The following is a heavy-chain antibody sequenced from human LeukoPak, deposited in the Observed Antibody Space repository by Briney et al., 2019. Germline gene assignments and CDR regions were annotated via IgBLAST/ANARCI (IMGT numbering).Heavy chain of an antibody. J-gene: IGHJ4*02. Sequence: GSLKVSCKASGYTFTDYYMNWVRQAPGQGLEWMGWINHNSGGTNYAQKFQGRVTMTRYTSITTAYMELSSLRSDDTAMYYCTRALGSDYWGQGTLVTVSS. CDR2: INHNSGGT. CDR1: GYTFTDYY. CDR3: TRALGSDY. V-gene: IGHV1-2*02. D-gene: IGHD1-26*01.